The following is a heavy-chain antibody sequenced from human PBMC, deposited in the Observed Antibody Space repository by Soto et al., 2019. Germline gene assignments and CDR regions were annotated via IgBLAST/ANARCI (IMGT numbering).Heavy chain of an antibody. V-gene: IGHV4-59*01. CDR2: IYYSGST. D-gene: IGHD3-3*01. CDR1: GGSISSYY. CDR3: ARGNADFWSAFDY. Sequence: ASETLSLTCTVSGGSISSYYWSWIRQPPGKGLEWIGYIYYSGSTNYNPSLKSRVTISVDTSKNQSSLKLSSVTAADTAVYYCARGNADFWSAFDYWGQGTLVTVS. J-gene: IGHJ4*02.